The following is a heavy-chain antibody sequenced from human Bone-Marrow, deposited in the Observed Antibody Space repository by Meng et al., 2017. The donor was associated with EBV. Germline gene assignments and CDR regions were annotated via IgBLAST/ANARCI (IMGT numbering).Heavy chain of an antibody. D-gene: IGHD3-16*01. CDR3: ARFYDYVWGGDFDY. J-gene: IGHJ4*02. Sequence: PSPKSRVTISVDTSKNQFSLKLSSVTAADTAVYYCARFYDYVWGGDFDYWGQGTLVTVSS. V-gene: IGHV4-39*07.